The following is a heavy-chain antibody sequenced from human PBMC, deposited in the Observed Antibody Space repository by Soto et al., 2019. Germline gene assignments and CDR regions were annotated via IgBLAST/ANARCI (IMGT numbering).Heavy chain of an antibody. Sequence: PGGSLRLSCAASGFTFSNYAMNWVRQAPGKGLEWVAVISYDGSNKYYADSVKGRFTVSRDNSKNRLYLRMNSLRLDGTAVYYCARNPNNDDILTGYYPYYFDYWDQGSLVTVSS. CDR2: ISYDGSNK. D-gene: IGHD3-9*01. CDR3: ARNPNNDDILTGYYPYYFDY. V-gene: IGHV3-30-3*01. CDR1: GFTFSNYA. J-gene: IGHJ4*02.